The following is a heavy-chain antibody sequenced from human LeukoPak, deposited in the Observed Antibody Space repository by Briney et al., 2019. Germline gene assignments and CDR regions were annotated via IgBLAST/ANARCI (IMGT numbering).Heavy chain of an antibody. CDR1: GYTFTSYD. CDR3: ARARRDGYNYYFDY. J-gene: IGHJ4*02. D-gene: IGHD5-24*01. Sequence: ASVKVSCKASGYTFTSYDINWVRQATGQGLEWMGWMNPNSGNTGYAQKFQGRVTMTRNTSISTAYMELSSLRSEDTAVYYCARARRDGYNYYFDYWGQGTLVTVSS. CDR2: MNPNSGNT. V-gene: IGHV1-8*01.